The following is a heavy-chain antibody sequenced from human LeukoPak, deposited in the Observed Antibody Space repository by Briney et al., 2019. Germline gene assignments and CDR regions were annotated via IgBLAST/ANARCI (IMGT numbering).Heavy chain of an antibody. CDR2: ISYDGSNK. D-gene: IGHD5-12*01. J-gene: IGHJ4*02. V-gene: IGHV3-30*18. CDR3: AKVGIVATILPYFFDY. CDR1: GFTVSSYG. Sequence: GGSLRLACAASGFTVSSYGMHWVRQAPGKGLEWVAVISYDGSNKYYADSVKGRFTISRDNSKNTLYLQMNSLRAEDTAVYYCAKVGIVATILPYFFDYWGPGTLVTVSS.